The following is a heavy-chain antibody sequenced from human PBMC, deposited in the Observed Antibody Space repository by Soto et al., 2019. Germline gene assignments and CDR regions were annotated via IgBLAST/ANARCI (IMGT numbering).Heavy chain of an antibody. CDR2: IYSSGYT. CDR1: SGYY. CDR3: ARHTLMVGRLHRFDM. V-gene: IGHV4-39*01. J-gene: IGHJ3*02. D-gene: IGHD2-15*01. Sequence: SGYYVCRLRLHPRKGLEWIASIYSSGYTYYNPSLKSRVTISIDTSKNQFSLKLSSVTAADTAVFYCARHTLMVGRLHRFDMWGQGTMVT.